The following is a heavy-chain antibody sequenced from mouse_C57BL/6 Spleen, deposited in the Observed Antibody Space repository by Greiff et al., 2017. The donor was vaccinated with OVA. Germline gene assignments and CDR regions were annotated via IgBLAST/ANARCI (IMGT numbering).Heavy chain of an antibody. V-gene: IGHV1-82*01. Sequence: VQLQQSGPELVKPGASVKISCKASGYAFSSSWMNWVKQRPGKGLEWIGRIYPGDGDTNYNGKFKGKATLTADKSSSTAYMQLSSLTSEDSAVYFCSTLQTRFAYWGQGTLVTVSA. J-gene: IGHJ3*01. CDR1: GYAFSSSW. CDR3: STLQTRFAY. D-gene: IGHD2-10*01. CDR2: IYPGDGDT.